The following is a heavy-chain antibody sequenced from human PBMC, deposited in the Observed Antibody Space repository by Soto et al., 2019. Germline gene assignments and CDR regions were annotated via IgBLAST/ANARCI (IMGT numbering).Heavy chain of an antibody. CDR2: ISAYNGNT. V-gene: IGHV1-18*01. CDR3: ARDIVVVTATTEEHCFDP. Sequence: ASVTVTCTARGYSFTIYGIICVRQAPGQGLEWMGWISAYNGNTNYAQKLQGRVTMTTDTSTSTAYMELRSLRSDDTAVYYCARDIVVVTATTEEHCFDPCGQGILVTVSS. D-gene: IGHD2-2*01. J-gene: IGHJ5*02. CDR1: GYSFTIYG.